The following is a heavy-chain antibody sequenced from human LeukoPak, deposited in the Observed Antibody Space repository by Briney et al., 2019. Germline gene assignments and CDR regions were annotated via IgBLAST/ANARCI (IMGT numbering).Heavy chain of an antibody. D-gene: IGHD2-8*01. Sequence: SETLSLTCTVSGGSISSSSYYWSWIRQPPGKGLEWIGEINHSGSTNYNPSLKGRVTISVDTSKNQFSLKLSSVTAADTAVYYCARGVPGRSIDFWGQGTLVTVSS. CDR2: INHSGST. J-gene: IGHJ4*02. CDR3: ARGVPGRSIDF. V-gene: IGHV4-39*07. CDR1: GGSISSSSYY.